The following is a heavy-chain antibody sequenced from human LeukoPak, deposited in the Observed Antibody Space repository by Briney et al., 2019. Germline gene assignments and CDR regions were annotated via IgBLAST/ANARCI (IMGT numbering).Heavy chain of an antibody. CDR1: GYTFTSYA. Sequence: ASVKVSCKASGYTFTSYAMHWVRQAPGQRLEWMGWINAGNGNTKYSQKFQGRVTITRDTSASTAYMELSSQRSEDTAVYYCARGGTTQLLELDYWGQGTLVTVSS. CDR2: INAGNGNT. CDR3: ARGGTTQLLELDY. J-gene: IGHJ4*02. V-gene: IGHV1-3*01. D-gene: IGHD1-1*01.